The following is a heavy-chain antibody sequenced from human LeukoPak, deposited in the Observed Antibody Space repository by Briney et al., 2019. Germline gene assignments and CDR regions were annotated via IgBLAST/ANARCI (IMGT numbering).Heavy chain of an antibody. V-gene: IGHV4-4*07. CDR3: AREEFAYYYDSSGYLDY. D-gene: IGHD3-22*01. CDR1: GGSISSYY. Sequence: SETLSLTCTVSGGSISSYYWSWIRQPPGKGLEWIGRIYTSGSTNYNPSLKSRVTMSVDTSKNQFSLKLSSVTAADTAVYYCAREEFAYYYDSSGYLDYWGQGTLVTVSS. J-gene: IGHJ4*02. CDR2: IYTSGST.